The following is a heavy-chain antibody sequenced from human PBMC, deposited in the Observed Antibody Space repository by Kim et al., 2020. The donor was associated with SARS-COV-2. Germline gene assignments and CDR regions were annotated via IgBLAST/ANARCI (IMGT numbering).Heavy chain of an antibody. CDR3: ARDGEYNYGIDY. CDR1: EFTFGDYY. V-gene: IGHV3-11*01. Sequence: GGSLRLFCVASEFTFGDYYMSWIRQAPGKGLEWIAYISSSSSTIYYAESVKGRFTISRDNAKSTLYLQMNSLRVEDTARYYCARDGEYNYGIDYWGQGTQVTVSS. CDR2: ISSSSSTI. D-gene: IGHD5-18*01. J-gene: IGHJ4*02.